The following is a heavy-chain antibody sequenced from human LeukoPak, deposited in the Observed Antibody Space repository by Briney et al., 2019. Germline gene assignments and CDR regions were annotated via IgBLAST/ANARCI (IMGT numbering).Heavy chain of an antibody. CDR1: GGSISSGDYY. J-gene: IGHJ6*03. CDR2: IYYSGST. V-gene: IGHV4-30-4*08. Sequence: PSETLSLTCTVSGGSISSGDYYWSWSRQPPGKGLGWIGYIYYSGSTYYNPSLKSRVTISVDTSKNQFSLKLSSVTAADTAVYYCARGLDCSSTSCYTYYYYMDVWGKGTTVTVSS. CDR3: ARGLDCSSTSCYTYYYYMDV. D-gene: IGHD2-2*01.